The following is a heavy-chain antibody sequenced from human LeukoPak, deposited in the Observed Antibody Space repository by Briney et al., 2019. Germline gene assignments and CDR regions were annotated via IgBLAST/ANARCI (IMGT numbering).Heavy chain of an antibody. CDR2: ISYDGSNK. J-gene: IGHJ6*03. CDR1: GFTFSDYS. Sequence: GGSLRLSCAASGFTFSDYSMNWVRQAPGKGLEWVAVISYDGSNKYYADSVKGRFTISRDNSKNTLYLQMNSLRAEDTAVYYCAKGNGPQTYYYYYYYMDVWGKGTTVTVSS. CDR3: AKGNGPQTYYYYYYYMDV. D-gene: IGHD2-8*01. V-gene: IGHV3-30*18.